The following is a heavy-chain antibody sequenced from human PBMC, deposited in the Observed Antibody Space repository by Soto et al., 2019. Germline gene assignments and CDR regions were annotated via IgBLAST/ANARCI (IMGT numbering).Heavy chain of an antibody. CDR1: GGSISSGDYY. CDR3: ARVDTAMDEIDY. CDR2: IYYSGST. V-gene: IGHV4-30-4*01. Sequence: PSETLSLTCTVSGGSISSGDYYWSWIRQPPGKGLEWIGYIYYSGSTYYNPSLKSRVTISVDTSKNQFSLKLSSVTAADTAVYYCARVDTAMDEIDYWGQGTLVTVSS. J-gene: IGHJ4*02. D-gene: IGHD5-18*01.